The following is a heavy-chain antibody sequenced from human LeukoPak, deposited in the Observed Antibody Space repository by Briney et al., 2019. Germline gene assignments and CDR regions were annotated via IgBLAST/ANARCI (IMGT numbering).Heavy chain of an antibody. CDR2: INPNSGGT. V-gene: IGHV1-2*02. CDR3: ARVYPPLLWFGEYPQKYYYFDY. CDR1: GYTFTGYY. Sequence: ASVKVSCKASGYTFTGYYMHWVRQAPGQGLEWMGWINPNSGGTNYAQKFQGRVTMTRDTSINTAYMELSRLRSDDTAVYYCARVYPPLLWFGEYPQKYYYFDYWGQGTLVTVSS. D-gene: IGHD3-10*01. J-gene: IGHJ4*02.